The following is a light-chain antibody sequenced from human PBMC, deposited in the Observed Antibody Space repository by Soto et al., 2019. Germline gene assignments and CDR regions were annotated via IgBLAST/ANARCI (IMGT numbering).Light chain of an antibody. V-gene: IGKV3-15*01. J-gene: IGKJ1*01. CDR3: QQYYNWPRT. Sequence: EIVMTQSPATLSVSPGERTTLSCRPSQSVSSNSAWYQQKPGQAPRLLIYGASTRATGIPARFSGSGSGTEFTLTISSLQSEDFAVYYCQQYYNWPRTFGQGTNLDIK. CDR2: GAS. CDR1: QSVSSN.